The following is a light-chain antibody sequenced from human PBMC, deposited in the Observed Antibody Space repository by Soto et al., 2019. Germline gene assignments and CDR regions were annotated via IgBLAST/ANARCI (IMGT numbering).Light chain of an antibody. CDR1: QSVSSSY. J-gene: IGKJ1*01. Sequence: EIVLTQSPGTLSLSPGERATLSCRASQSVSSSYLAWYQQKPGQTPRLLIYGASSRATGIPDRFSGGGSGTDFTLTISRLEPEDFAVNYCQQCGSSPRTFGQGTKVEIK. V-gene: IGKV3-20*01. CDR2: GAS. CDR3: QQCGSSPRT.